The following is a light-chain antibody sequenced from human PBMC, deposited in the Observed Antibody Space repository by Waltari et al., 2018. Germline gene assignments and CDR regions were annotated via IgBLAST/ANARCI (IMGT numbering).Light chain of an antibody. CDR3: QQYKNWPLT. CDR1: QTIDIS. J-gene: IGKJ5*01. Sequence: EIVMTQSPATLSVSPGERVTLSCRASQTIDISLAWYQQKPGQAPRLLIYDASNRAPGIPTRFSGSGSVTEFTLTISSLQSEDFAVYYCQQYKNWPLTFGQGTRPEIK. CDR2: DAS. V-gene: IGKV3-15*01.